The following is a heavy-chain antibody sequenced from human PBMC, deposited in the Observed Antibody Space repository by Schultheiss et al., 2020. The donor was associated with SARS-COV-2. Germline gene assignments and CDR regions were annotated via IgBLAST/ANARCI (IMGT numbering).Heavy chain of an antibody. Sequence: SETLSLTCSVSGGSISNYYWSWIRQPPGKGLEWVGFIYYTGRTSYNPSLKGRVTISVDTSKNQFTLSLTSVTAADAAVYYCVRHSVAAAGPNSYYYLDVWGKGTTVTGSS. CDR1: GGSISNYY. V-gene: IGHV4-59*01. J-gene: IGHJ6*03. CDR2: IYYTGRT. CDR3: VRHSVAAAGPNSYYYLDV. D-gene: IGHD6-13*01.